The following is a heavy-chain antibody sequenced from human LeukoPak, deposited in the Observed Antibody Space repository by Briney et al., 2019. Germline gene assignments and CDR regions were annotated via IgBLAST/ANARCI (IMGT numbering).Heavy chain of an antibody. CDR2: ISGSGGST. CDR1: GFTFSSYS. J-gene: IGHJ4*02. V-gene: IGHV3-23*01. CDR3: AKYYRSAEQLVSTSFDY. Sequence: PGGSLRLSCAASGFTFSSYSMNWVRQAPGKGLEWVSAISGSGGSTYYADSVKGRFTISRDNSKNTLYLQMNSLRAEDTAVYYCAKYYRSAEQLVSTSFDYWGQGTLVTVSS. D-gene: IGHD6-13*01.